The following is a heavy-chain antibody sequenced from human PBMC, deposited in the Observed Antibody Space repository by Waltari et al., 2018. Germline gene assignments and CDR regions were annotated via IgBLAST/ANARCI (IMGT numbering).Heavy chain of an antibody. CDR1: GYTFTGYY. CDR3: ASNSRGDYGDPREDLDYYYMDV. D-gene: IGHD4-17*01. J-gene: IGHJ6*03. V-gene: IGHV1-2*02. Sequence: QVQLVQSGAEVKKPGASVKVSCKASGYTFTGYYMHWVRQAPGQGLEWMGWINPNSGGTNYAQKFQGRVTMTRDTSISTAYMELSRLRSDDTAVYYCASNSRGDYGDPREDLDYYYMDVWGKGTTVTVSS. CDR2: INPNSGGT.